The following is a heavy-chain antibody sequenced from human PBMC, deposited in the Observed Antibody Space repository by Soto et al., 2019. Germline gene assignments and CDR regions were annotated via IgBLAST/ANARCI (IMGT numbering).Heavy chain of an antibody. CDR1: GFTVSGNY. V-gene: IGHV3-64D*06. D-gene: IGHD3-22*01. CDR3: VKDGQVVANPFES. CDR2: SNNDGRTT. Sequence: PGGSLRLSCAASGFTVSGNYMTWVRQAPGKGLEYVSGVSNNDGRTTSYADSVKGRFTISRDNSKNTLYLQMSSLRTEDTAVYYCVKDGQVVANPFESWGQGTLVTVSS. J-gene: IGHJ4*02.